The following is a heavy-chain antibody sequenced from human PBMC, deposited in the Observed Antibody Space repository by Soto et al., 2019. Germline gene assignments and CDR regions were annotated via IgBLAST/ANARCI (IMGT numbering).Heavy chain of an antibody. D-gene: IGHD6-13*01. Sequence: EVQLVESGGGLVQPGGSLRLSCVASGFTFSSSWMSWVRQAPGKGLEWVANIKQDGSDKYYVDSVEGRFTISRDNSKNSLYVQMNILRAEDTVVYYCARTYSLAAAVWGQGTMVIV. CDR2: IKQDGSDK. CDR3: ARTYSLAAAV. V-gene: IGHV3-7*01. J-gene: IGHJ3*01. CDR1: GFTFSSSW.